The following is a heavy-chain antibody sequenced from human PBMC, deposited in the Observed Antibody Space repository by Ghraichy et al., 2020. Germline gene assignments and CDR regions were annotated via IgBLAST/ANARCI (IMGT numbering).Heavy chain of an antibody. Sequence: SETLSLTCTVSGGSISSGGYYWSWIRQHPGKGLEWIGYIYYSGSTYYNPSLKSRVTISVDTSKNQFSLKLSSVTAADTAVYYCARGSQFLEWSLIDYWGQGTLLTVSS. V-gene: IGHV4-31*03. CDR3: ARGSQFLEWSLIDY. D-gene: IGHD3-3*01. J-gene: IGHJ4*02. CDR1: GGSISSGGYY. CDR2: IYYSGST.